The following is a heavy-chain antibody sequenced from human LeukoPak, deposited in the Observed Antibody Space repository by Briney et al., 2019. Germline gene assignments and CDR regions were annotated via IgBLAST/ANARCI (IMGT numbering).Heavy chain of an antibody. CDR3: AKDATYGDYSYFDY. V-gene: IGHV3-30*18. D-gene: IGHD4-17*01. J-gene: IGHJ4*02. CDR2: ISYDGSNK. Sequence: GGSLRLSCAASGFTFSSYGMHWVRQAPGKGLEWVAVISYDGSNKYYADSVKGRFTISRDNSKNTLYLQMNSLRAEDTAVYYCAKDATYGDYSYFDYWGQGTLVTVSS. CDR1: GFTFSSYG.